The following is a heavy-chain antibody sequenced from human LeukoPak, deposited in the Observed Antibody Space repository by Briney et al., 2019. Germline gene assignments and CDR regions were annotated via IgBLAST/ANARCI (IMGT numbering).Heavy chain of an antibody. V-gene: IGHV3-33*01. CDR2: IWYDGSNK. CDR1: GFTFSNHG. Sequence: SGGSLRLSCAASGFTFSNHGMHCVRQATGKALEWVAVIWYDGSNKYYADSVKGRFTISRDNSKNTLYLQMNSLRAEDTAVYYCARGDYYDSSGYSQYFQHWGQGTLVTVSS. D-gene: IGHD3-22*01. J-gene: IGHJ1*01. CDR3: ARGDYYDSSGYSQYFQH.